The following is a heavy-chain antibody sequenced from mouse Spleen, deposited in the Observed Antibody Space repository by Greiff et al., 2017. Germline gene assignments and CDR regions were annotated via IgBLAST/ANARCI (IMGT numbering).Heavy chain of an antibody. J-gene: IGHJ2*01. CDR1: GFSLTSYG. V-gene: IGHV2-2*01. CDR3: ASYGNYGPYYFDY. Sequence: VQLQQSGPGLVQPSQSLSITCTVSGFSLTSYGVHWVRQSPGKGLEWLGVIWSGGSTDYNAAFISRLSISKDNSKSQVFFKMNSLQADDTAIYYCASYGNYGPYYFDYWGQGTTLTVSS. CDR2: IWSGGST. D-gene: IGHD2-1*01.